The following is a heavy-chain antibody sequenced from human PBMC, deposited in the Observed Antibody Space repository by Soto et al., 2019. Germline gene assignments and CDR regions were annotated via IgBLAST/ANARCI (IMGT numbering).Heavy chain of an antibody. CDR2: IIPIFGTA. Sequence: QVQLVQSGAEVQKPGSSVKVSCKASGGTFSSYAISWVRQAPGHGLEWMGGIIPIFGTANYAQKFKGRVTITADESTSTAYMELSSLRSEYTDVYYCASRPVKRGYLDYWCQVTLVTV. V-gene: IGHV1-69*01. CDR3: ASRPVKRGYLDY. CDR1: GGTFSSYA. D-gene: IGHD3-10*01. J-gene: IGHJ4*02.